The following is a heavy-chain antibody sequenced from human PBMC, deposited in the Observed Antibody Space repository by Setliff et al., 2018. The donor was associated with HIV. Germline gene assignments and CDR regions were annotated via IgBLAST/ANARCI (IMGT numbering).Heavy chain of an antibody. J-gene: IGHJ4*02. CDR3: ARGAELLWFGELHNIPYFDY. D-gene: IGHD3-10*01. V-gene: IGHV4-61*01. CDR2: IYYSGST. CDR1: GDSVSSRSYY. Sequence: PSETLSLTCTVSGDSVSSRSYYWSWIRQPPGKGLEWIGYIYYSGSTNYNPSLKSRVTISVDTSKSQFSLKLSSVTAADTAVYYCARGAELLWFGELHNIPYFDYWGQGTLVTVSS.